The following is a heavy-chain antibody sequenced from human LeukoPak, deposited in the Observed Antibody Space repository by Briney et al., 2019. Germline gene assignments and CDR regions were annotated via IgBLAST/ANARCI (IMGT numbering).Heavy chain of an antibody. CDR2: IYSGGST. V-gene: IGHV3-53*01. CDR3: AKGDSSHAFDI. Sequence: GGSLRLSCAVSGFTVSRNYMSWVRQAPGKGLEWVSVIYSGGSTDYADSVKGRFTISRDNSKNTLYLQMNSLRAEDTAVYYCAKGDSSHAFDIWGQGTMVTVSS. J-gene: IGHJ3*02. D-gene: IGHD3-22*01. CDR1: GFTVSRNY.